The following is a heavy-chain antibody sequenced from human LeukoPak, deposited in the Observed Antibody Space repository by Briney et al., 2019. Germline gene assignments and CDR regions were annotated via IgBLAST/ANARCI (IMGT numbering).Heavy chain of an antibody. V-gene: IGHV1-18*01. D-gene: IGHD3-10*01. CDR3: ARDLYYYGSGSRNYYYYYGMDV. CDR1: GYTFTSYG. J-gene: IGHJ6*02. Sequence: ASVKVSCKASGYTFTSYGISWVRQAPGQGLEWMGWISAYNGNTNYAQKLQGRVTMTTDTSTSTAYMELRSLRSEDTAVYYCARDLYYYGSGSRNYYYYYGMDVWGQGTAVTVSS. CDR2: ISAYNGNT.